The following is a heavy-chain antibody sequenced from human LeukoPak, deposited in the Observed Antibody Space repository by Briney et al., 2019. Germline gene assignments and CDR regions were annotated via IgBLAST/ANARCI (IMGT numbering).Heavy chain of an antibody. D-gene: IGHD6-6*01. CDR3: ARESIAAPGRMDV. CDR2: INPNSGGT. V-gene: IGHV1-2*02. Sequence: ASVKVSCKASGYTFTGYYMHWVRQAPGQGLEWMGWINPNSGGTNYAQKFQGGVTMTRDTSISTAYMELSRLRSDDTAVYYCARESIAAPGRMDVWGKGTTVTVSS. CDR1: GYTFTGYY. J-gene: IGHJ6*04.